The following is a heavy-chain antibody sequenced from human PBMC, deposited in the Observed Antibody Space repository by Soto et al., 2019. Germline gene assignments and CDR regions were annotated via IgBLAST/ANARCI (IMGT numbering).Heavy chain of an antibody. D-gene: IGHD4-17*01. CDR1: GYTFTSYD. J-gene: IGHJ3*02. CDR3: ARPDYGDYDDAFDI. V-gene: IGHV1-8*01. CDR2: MNPNSGNT. Sequence: ASVKVSCKASGYTFTSYDINWVRQATGQGLEWMGWMNPNSGNTGYAQKFQGRVTMTRNTSISTAYMELSSLGSEDTAVYYCARPDYGDYDDAFDIWGQGTMVTVSS.